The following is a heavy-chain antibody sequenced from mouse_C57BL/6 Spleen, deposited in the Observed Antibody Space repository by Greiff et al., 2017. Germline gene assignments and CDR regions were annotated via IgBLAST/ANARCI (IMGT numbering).Heavy chain of an antibody. CDR3: ARGAYYRNGYFDV. V-gene: IGHV1-47*01. J-gene: IGHJ1*03. D-gene: IGHD2-14*01. CDR1: GYTFTTYP. CDR2: FHPYNDDT. Sequence: VKLVESGAELVKPGASVKMSCKASGYTFTTYPIEWMKQNHGKSLEWIGNFHPYNDDTKYNEKFKGKATLTVEKSSSTVYLELSRLTSDDSAVYYCARGAYYRNGYFDVWGTGTTVTVSS.